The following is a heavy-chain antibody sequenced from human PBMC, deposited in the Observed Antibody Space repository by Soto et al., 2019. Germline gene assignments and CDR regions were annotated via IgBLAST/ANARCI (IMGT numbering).Heavy chain of an antibody. D-gene: IGHD6-19*01. CDR1: GYTLTELS. Sequence: ASVKVSCKVSGYTLTELSMHWVRQAPGKGLEWMGGFDPEDGETIYAQKFQGRVTMTEDTSTDTAYMELSSLRSEDTAVYYCATSLIAVAATGDYFDYWGQGTLVTVS. CDR2: FDPEDGET. CDR3: ATSLIAVAATGDYFDY. V-gene: IGHV1-24*01. J-gene: IGHJ4*02.